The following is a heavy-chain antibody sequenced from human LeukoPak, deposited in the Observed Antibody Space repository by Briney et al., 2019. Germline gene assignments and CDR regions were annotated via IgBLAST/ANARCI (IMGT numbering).Heavy chain of an antibody. V-gene: IGHV4-34*01. CDR1: GGSSGSYY. D-gene: IGHD4-17*01. CDR3: APIFGDYSDFDY. J-gene: IGHJ4*02. Sequence: SSETLSLTCAVYGGSSGSYYWSWIRQPSGKGLEWIGEINHSGNTNYNPSLKSRVTISLDTSKNQFSLRLSSVTAADTALYYCAPIFGDYSDFDYWGQGTLVTVSS. CDR2: INHSGNT.